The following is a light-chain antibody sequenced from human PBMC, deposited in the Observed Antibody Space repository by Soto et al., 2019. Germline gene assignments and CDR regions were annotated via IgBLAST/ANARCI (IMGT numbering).Light chain of an antibody. CDR3: QQNYSYPIT. CDR2: GAS. J-gene: IGKJ5*01. V-gene: IGKV3-15*01. CDR1: QSVSSN. Sequence: IVMTLSPATRSVSPGERATLSCRASQSVSSNLAWYQQKPGQAPSLIIYGASTRATGIPASFSGSGSGTDFTLTSSWLQAVDFASCYWQQNYSYPITFGQGTRLEIK.